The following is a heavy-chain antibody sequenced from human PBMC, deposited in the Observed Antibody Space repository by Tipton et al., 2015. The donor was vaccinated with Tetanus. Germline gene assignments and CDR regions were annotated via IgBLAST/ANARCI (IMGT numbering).Heavy chain of an antibody. Sequence: LRLSCTVSGDSLSNGDYYWSWIRHRPGQGLEWIGYIYYSGSTFYNPSLKSRVTISVDTSNNQLSLRLSSVTAADTAVYYCARDQGGGRVARLNWFGPWGQGTLVTVSS. CDR2: IYYSGST. D-gene: IGHD3-16*01. CDR3: ARDQGGGRVARLNWFGP. J-gene: IGHJ5*02. V-gene: IGHV4-31*03. CDR1: GDSLSNGDYY.